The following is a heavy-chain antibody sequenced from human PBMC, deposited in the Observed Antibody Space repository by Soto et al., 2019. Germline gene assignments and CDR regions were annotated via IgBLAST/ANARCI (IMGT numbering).Heavy chain of an antibody. CDR3: ARVDKVVVPAAIGGDMDV. J-gene: IGHJ6*02. Sequence: PSETLSLTCAVSGGSISSSNWWSWVRQPPGKGLEWIGEIYHSGSTNYNPSLKSRVTISVDKSKNQFSLKLSSVTAADTAVYYCARVDKVVVPAAIGGDMDVWGQGTTVTVS. CDR1: GGSISSSNW. CDR2: IYHSGST. D-gene: IGHD2-2*01. V-gene: IGHV4-4*02.